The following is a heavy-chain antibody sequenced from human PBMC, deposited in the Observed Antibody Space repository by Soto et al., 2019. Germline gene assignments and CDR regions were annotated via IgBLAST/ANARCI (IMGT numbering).Heavy chain of an antibody. Sequence: ASVKVSCKASGGTFSSYAISWVRQAPGQGLEWMGGIIPIFGTANYAQKFQGRVTITADESTSTAYMELSSLRSEDTAVYYCAREGYEQIPNWFAPWGQGTLVTVSS. V-gene: IGHV1-69*13. CDR3: AREGYEQIPNWFAP. CDR2: IIPIFGTA. CDR1: GGTFSSYA. D-gene: IGHD3-3*01. J-gene: IGHJ5*02.